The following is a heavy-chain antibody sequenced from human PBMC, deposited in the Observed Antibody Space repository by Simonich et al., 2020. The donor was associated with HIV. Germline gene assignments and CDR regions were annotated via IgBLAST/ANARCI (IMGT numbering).Heavy chain of an antibody. CDR1: GGSFSGFY. V-gene: IGHV4-34*01. CDR2: INHSGST. Sequence: QVQLQQWGAGLLKPSETLSLTCVVYGGSFSGFYGNWICQPPGKGLGWIGEINHSGSTTQYNPSLKSRVTISVDTSKNQFSLRLSSVTAADTAVYYCARRDGSHWGQGTLVIVSS. CDR3: ARRDGSH. D-gene: IGHD6-25*01. J-gene: IGHJ4*02.